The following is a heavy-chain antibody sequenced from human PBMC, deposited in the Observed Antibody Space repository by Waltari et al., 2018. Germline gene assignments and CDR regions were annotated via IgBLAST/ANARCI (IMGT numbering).Heavy chain of an antibody. J-gene: IGHJ5*02. Sequence: QVQLVESGGGVVQPGRSLRLSCAASGFTFSSYGMHWVRQAPGKGLEWVAVIWYDGSNKYYADSVKGRFTISRDNSKNTLYLQMNSLRAEDTAMYYCAKDGYDSSGKTYNWFDPWGQGTLVTVSS. D-gene: IGHD3-22*01. CDR2: IWYDGSNK. CDR1: GFTFSSYG. CDR3: AKDGYDSSGKTYNWFDP. V-gene: IGHV3-30*18.